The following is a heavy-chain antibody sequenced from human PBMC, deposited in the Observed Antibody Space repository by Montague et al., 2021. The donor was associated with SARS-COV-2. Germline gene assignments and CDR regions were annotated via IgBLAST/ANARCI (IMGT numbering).Heavy chain of an antibody. J-gene: IGHJ4*02. CDR1: GDSMTYFY. Sequence: SETLSLTCTVSGDSMTYFYWSWIRQTPEKGLEWISYIFYRGTTYYDPSLKSRVTISVDTSKNQFSLKLSSVTAADTAVYYCARAFIAAAGTTSFDYWGQGTLVTVSS. CDR2: IFYRGTT. D-gene: IGHD6-13*01. V-gene: IGHV4-59*08. CDR3: ARAFIAAAGTTSFDY.